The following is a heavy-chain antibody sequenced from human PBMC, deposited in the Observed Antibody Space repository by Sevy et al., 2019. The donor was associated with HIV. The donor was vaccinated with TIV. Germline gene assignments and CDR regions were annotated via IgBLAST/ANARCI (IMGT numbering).Heavy chain of an antibody. V-gene: IGHV1-2*02. Sequence: ASVKVSCKISGFAFTSHHLHWVRQAPGHGLEWMGWINSKSGGMNYAQNFQCRDILTSDTSLSTAYMELTSLRPDDTAIYYRAKHTSFMLDSWGQGTLVTVSS. CDR1: GFAFTSHH. J-gene: IGHJ5*01. CDR2: INSKSGGM. CDR3: AKHTSFMLDS.